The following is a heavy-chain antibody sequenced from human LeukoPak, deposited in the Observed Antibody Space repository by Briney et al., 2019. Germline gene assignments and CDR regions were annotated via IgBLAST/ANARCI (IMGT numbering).Heavy chain of an antibody. CDR3: ASHTGVAATFRPYDI. J-gene: IGHJ3*02. CDR1: GFIFSSYG. Sequence: PGKSLRLSCAASGFIFSSYGVHWVRQAPGKGLQWVAVLSHDGKIIHYADSARGRFTISRDNSKNTLYLQMNSLRAEDTAVYYCASHTGVAATFRPYDIWGQGTMVTVSS. CDR2: LSHDGKII. V-gene: IGHV3-30*03. D-gene: IGHD2-15*01.